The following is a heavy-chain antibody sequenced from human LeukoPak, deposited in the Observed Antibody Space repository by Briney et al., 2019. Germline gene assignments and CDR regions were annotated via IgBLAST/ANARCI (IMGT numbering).Heavy chain of an antibody. Sequence: GGSLRLSCAASGFTFSSYEMNWVRQTPGKGLEWVSYISSSGSTIYYADSVKGRFTISRDNAKNSLYLQMNSLRAEDTAVYYCARDLGRAGSSGWDRVADYYYYGMDVWGQGTTVTVSS. CDR3: ARDLGRAGSSGWDRVADYYYYGMDV. CDR2: ISSSGSTI. D-gene: IGHD6-19*01. CDR1: GFTFSSYE. V-gene: IGHV3-48*03. J-gene: IGHJ6*02.